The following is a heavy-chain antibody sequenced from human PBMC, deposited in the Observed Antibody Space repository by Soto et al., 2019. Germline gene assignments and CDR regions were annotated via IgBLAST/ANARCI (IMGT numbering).Heavy chain of an antibody. CDR2: IYYSGST. CDR3: ARDSRELGSNWYYYYGMDA. V-gene: IGHV4-30-4*01. J-gene: IGHJ6*02. D-gene: IGHD1-20*01. CDR1: GDSIRSGNHY. Sequence: PSETLSLTCTVSGDSIRSGNHYWSWIRQPPGKGLERIGYIYYSGSTYYSPSLKSRVTMSVDTSKNQFSLQLNSVTPEDTAVYYCARDSRELGSNWYYYYGMDAWGQGTTVTVSS.